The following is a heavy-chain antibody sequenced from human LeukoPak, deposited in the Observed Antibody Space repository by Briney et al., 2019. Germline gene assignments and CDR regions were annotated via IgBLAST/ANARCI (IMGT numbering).Heavy chain of an antibody. Sequence: RSSETLSLTCAVSGGSISSGGYSWSWIRQPPGKGLEWIGEINHSGSTNYNPSLKSRVTISVDTSKNQFSLKLSSVTAADTAVYYCGSLHQVRGLTVFDYWGQGTLVTVSS. CDR2: INHSGST. V-gene: IGHV4-30-2*03. D-gene: IGHD3-10*01. CDR1: GGSISSGGYS. CDR3: GSLHQVRGLTVFDY. J-gene: IGHJ4*02.